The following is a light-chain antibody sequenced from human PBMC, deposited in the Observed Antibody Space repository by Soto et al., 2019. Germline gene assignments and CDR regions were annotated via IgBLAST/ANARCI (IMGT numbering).Light chain of an antibody. CDR3: QQRRNWPPLT. CDR2: DAS. V-gene: IGKV3-11*01. Sequence: EIVLTQSPATLSLSPGERATLSCRASQSVSSYLAWYQQKPGQAPRLLIYDASNRATGIPARFSGSGSGTDVTLTISSLKPEDFSVYYCQQRRNWPPLTFGGGTKVEIK. CDR1: QSVSSY. J-gene: IGKJ4*01.